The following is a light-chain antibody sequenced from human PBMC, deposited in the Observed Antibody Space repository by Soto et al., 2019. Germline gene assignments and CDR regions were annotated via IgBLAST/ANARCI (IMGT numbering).Light chain of an antibody. Sequence: SVLTQPPSVSGAPGQRVTISCTGSSSNIGAGYDVHWYQQLPGTAPKLLIFGHSNRPSGVPDRFSGSKSGTSASLAITGLQAEDEADYYCQSYDGSLGVFGTGTKLTVL. CDR1: SSNIGAGYD. J-gene: IGLJ1*01. CDR2: GHS. V-gene: IGLV1-40*01. CDR3: QSYDGSLGV.